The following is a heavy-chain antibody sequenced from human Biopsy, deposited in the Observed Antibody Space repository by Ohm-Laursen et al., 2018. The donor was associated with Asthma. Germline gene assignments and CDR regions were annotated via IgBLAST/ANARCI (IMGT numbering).Heavy chain of an antibody. CDR2: TNERGVT. CDR3: ARGPELDV. V-gene: IGHV4-34*01. Sequence: SLTLSCTSAVYPASVCGLFWTWHRQSPGKELEGNGETNERGVTNNNPSLKSRVIISIDTYWNRVSLKLTSVTAADTAVYYCARGPELDVWGQGTTVTVSS. CDR1: PASVCGLF. J-gene: IGHJ6*02.